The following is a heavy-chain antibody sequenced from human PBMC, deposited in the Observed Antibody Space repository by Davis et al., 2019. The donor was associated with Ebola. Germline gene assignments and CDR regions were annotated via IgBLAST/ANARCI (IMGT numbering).Heavy chain of an antibody. CDR2: ISWNSGSI. D-gene: IGHD6-6*01. J-gene: IGHJ4*02. CDR1: GFTFADYA. CDR3: AREYSSSGGYFDY. Sequence: PGGSLRLSCAASGFTFADYAMHWVRQAPGKGLEWVSGISWNSGSIGYADSVKGRFTISRDNAKNSLYLQMNSLRAEDTALYYCAREYSSSGGYFDYWGQGTLVTVSS. V-gene: IGHV3-9*01.